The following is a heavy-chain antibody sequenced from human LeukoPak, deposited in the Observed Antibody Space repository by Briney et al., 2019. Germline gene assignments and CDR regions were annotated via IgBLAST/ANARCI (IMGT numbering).Heavy chain of an antibody. D-gene: IGHD3-22*01. CDR3: ARVGGGYDSSGYYRD. J-gene: IGHJ4*02. Sequence: GASVKVSCKASGYTFTGYYMHWVRQAPGQGLEWMGWINANSGGTNYAQKFQGRVTMTRDTSISTAYMELSRLRSDDTAVYYCARVGGGYDSSGYYRDWGQGTLVTVSS. CDR1: GYTFTGYY. V-gene: IGHV1-2*02. CDR2: INANSGGT.